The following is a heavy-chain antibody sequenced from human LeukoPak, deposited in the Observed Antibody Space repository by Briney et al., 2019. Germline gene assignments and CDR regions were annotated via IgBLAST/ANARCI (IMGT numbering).Heavy chain of an antibody. J-gene: IGHJ5*02. V-gene: IGHV4-59*01. CDR1: GGSLSSYY. D-gene: IGHD2-2*01. CDR2: IYYSGST. CDR3: ARGIESSTSWIDP. Sequence: PSETLSLTCTVSGGSLSSYYWSWIRQPPGKGLEWIGHIYYSGSTNYNPSLKSRVTISVDTSKNQCSLKLSSVTAADTAVYYCARGIESSTSWIDPWGQGTLVTVSS.